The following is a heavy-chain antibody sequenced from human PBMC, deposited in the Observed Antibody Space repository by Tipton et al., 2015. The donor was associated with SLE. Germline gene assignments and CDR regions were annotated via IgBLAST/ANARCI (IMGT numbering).Heavy chain of an antibody. V-gene: IGHV4-59*11. CDR3: ATRGSSSWYFFDY. J-gene: IGHJ4*02. D-gene: IGHD6-13*01. CDR2: ISHTGST. CDR1: GGSISNHY. Sequence: TLSLTCTVSGGSISNHYWSWIRQLPGKGLEWIGEISHTGSTNFNPSLKSRVAISADTSKRQFSLKLSSVTAADTAVYYCATRGSSSWYFFDYWGQGTLVTVSS.